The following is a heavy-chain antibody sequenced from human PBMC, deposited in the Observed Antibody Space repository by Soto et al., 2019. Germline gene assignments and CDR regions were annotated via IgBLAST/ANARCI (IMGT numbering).Heavy chain of an antibody. CDR1: GGSISSYY. J-gene: IGHJ4*02. V-gene: IGHV4-59*01. CDR3: ARADYGDYLDY. Sequence: LSLTCTVSGGSISSYYWSWIRQPPGKGLEWIGYIYYSGSTNYNPSLKSRVTISVDTSKNQFSLKLSSVTAADTAVYYCARADYGDYLDYWGQGTLVTVSS. D-gene: IGHD4-17*01. CDR2: IYYSGST.